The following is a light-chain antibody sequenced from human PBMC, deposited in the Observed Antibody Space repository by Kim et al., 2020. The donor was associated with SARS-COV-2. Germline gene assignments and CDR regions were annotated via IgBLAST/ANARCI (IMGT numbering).Light chain of an antibody. CDR1: SSAVGGYNF. V-gene: IGLV2-11*01. CDR3: CSYAGSYTLV. J-gene: IGLJ1*01. Sequence: GQSVTISGPGTSSAVGGYNFVSWYQQHPGKAPKLMIYDVSKRPSGVPDRFSGSKSGNTASLTISGLQAEDEADYYCCSYAGSYTLVFGTGTKVTVL. CDR2: DVS.